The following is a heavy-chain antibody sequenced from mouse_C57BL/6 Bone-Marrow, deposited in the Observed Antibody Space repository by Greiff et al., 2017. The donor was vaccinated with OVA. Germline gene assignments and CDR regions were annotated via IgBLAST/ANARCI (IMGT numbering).Heavy chain of an antibody. J-gene: IGHJ3*01. CDR3: ARHDDYGSSPFAY. Sequence: EVKVVESGGDLVKPGGSLKLSCAASGFTFSSYGMSWVRQTPDKRLEWVATISSGGSYTYYPDSVKGRFTISRDNAKNTLYLQMSSLKSEDTAMYYCARHDDYGSSPFAYWGQGTLVTVSA. CDR2: ISSGGSYT. CDR1: GFTFSSYG. V-gene: IGHV5-6*01. D-gene: IGHD1-1*01.